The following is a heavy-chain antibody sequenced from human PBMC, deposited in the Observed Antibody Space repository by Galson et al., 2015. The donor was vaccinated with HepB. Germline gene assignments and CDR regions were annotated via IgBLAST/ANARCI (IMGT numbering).Heavy chain of an antibody. V-gene: IGHV1-24*01. CDR1: GYTLTELS. D-gene: IGHD3-10*01. CDR3: ATVSGSYYNEVHYGMDV. J-gene: IGHJ6*02. Sequence: SVKVSCKVSGYTLTELSMHWVRQAPGKGLEWMGGFDPEDGETIYAQKFQGRVTMTEDTSTDTAYMELSSLRSEDTAVYYCATVSGSYYNEVHYGMDVWGQGSTVTVSS. CDR2: FDPEDGET.